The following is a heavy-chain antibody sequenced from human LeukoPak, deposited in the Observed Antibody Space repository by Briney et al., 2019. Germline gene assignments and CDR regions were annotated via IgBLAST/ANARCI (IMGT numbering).Heavy chain of an antibody. CDR3: AQRPVSSGYYDY. CDR1: GFTFSSYA. J-gene: IGHJ4*02. Sequence: PGGSLRLSCAASGFTFSSYAMSWVRQAPGKGLEWVSAIRGSGGSTYYADSVKGRFTISRDNSKNTLYLQMNSLRAEDTAVYYCAQRPVSSGYYDYWGQGTLVTVSS. D-gene: IGHD3-22*01. V-gene: IGHV3-23*01. CDR2: IRGSGGST.